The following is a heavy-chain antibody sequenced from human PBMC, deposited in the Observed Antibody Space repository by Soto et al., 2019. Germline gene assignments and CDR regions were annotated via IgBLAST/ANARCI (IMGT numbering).Heavy chain of an antibody. Sequence: ASVKVSCKTSGYVFTSFAIHWMRQAPGQGPEWMGWINTGNGDSKYSEKFQDRVTITRDTSATTAYMELSSLRSEDTAVYYCARVKTIAMTGFDYWGQGTLVTVSS. CDR1: GYVFTSFA. J-gene: IGHJ4*02. D-gene: IGHD3-9*01. CDR3: ARVKTIAMTGFDY. CDR2: INTGNGDS. V-gene: IGHV1-3*04.